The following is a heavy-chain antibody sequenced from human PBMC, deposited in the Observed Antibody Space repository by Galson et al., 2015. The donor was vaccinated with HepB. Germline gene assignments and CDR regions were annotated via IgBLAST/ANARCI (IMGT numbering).Heavy chain of an antibody. CDR1: GFTFSSYG. D-gene: IGHD1-26*01. Sequence: SLRLSCAASGFTFSSYGMHWVRQAPGKGLEWVAVIWYDGSNKYYADSVKGRFTISRDNSKNTLYLQMNSLKIEDTALYYCTREDGGSSDYWGQETLVTVSS. CDR2: IWYDGSNK. CDR3: TREDGGSSDY. J-gene: IGHJ4*02. V-gene: IGHV3-33*01.